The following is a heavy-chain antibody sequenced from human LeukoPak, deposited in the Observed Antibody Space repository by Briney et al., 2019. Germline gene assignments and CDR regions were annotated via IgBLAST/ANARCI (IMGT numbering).Heavy chain of an antibody. J-gene: IGHJ4*02. CDR2: IYYSGST. D-gene: IGHD1-20*01. CDR1: GGSISSGGYY. CDR3: ARVEYNWNDEGFDY. Sequence: SETLSLTCTVSGGSISSGGYYWSWIRQPPGKGLEWIGYIYYSGSTYYNPSLKSRVTISVDTSKNQFSLKLSSVTAADTAVYYCARVEYNWNDEGFDYWGQGTLVTVSS. V-gene: IGHV4-30-4*08.